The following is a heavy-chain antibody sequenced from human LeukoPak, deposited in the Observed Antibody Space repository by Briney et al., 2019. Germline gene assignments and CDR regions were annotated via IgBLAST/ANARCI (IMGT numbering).Heavy chain of an antibody. J-gene: IGHJ3*02. CDR1: GFTVSSNY. V-gene: IGHV3-53*01. CDR2: IYSGGST. D-gene: IGHD3-22*01. CDR3: AGAVVLRNAFDI. Sequence: GGSLRLSCAASGFTVSSNYMSWVRQAPGKGLEWVSVIYSGGSTYYADSVKGRFTISRDNSKNTLYLQMSSLRAEDTAVYYCAGAVVLRNAFDIWGQGTMVTVSS.